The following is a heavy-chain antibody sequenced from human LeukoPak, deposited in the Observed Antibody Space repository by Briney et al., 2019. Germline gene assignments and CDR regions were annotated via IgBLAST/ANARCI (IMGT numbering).Heavy chain of an antibody. J-gene: IGHJ4*02. CDR2: AYHNGRT. D-gene: IGHD3-10*01. Sequence: SEILSLTCAVSGYSISSGYYWGWIRQSPGKGLEWIGSAYHNGRTYYSPSLNSRVTISVDTSKNQVSLKLSSVTAADTAVYYCARAKSIITEVRGAVPGRFDFWGQGTLVTVSS. CDR3: ARAKSIITEVRGAVPGRFDF. V-gene: IGHV4-38-2*01. CDR1: GYSISSGYY.